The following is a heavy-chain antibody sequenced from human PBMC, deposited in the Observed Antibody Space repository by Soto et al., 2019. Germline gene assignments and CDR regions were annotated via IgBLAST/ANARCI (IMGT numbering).Heavy chain of an antibody. CDR2: IKSKTDGGTT. V-gene: IGHV3-15*01. CDR3: TTADYYDSSGYSYY. Sequence: PGGSLRLSCAASGFTFSNAWMSWVRQAPGKGLEWVGRIKSKTDGGTTDYAAPVKGRFTISRDDSKNTLYLQMNSLKTEDTAVYYCTTADYYDSSGYSYYWGQGTLVTVSS. CDR1: GFTFSNAW. J-gene: IGHJ4*02. D-gene: IGHD3-22*01.